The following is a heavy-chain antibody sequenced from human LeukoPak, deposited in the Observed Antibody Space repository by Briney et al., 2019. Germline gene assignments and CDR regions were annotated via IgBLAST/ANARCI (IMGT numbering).Heavy chain of an antibody. J-gene: IGHJ4*02. CDR1: GFAFSSYN. D-gene: IGHD1-26*01. CDR3: ARRVGGTPDY. Sequence: GGSLRLSCAASGFAFSSYNMNWVRQAPGKGLEWVSYISYTSNTIYYADSVKGRLAISRDNAKDSLYLQLSSLKTEDTAVYYCARRVGGTPDYWGPGTLVTVSS. V-gene: IGHV3-48*04. CDR2: ISYTSNTI.